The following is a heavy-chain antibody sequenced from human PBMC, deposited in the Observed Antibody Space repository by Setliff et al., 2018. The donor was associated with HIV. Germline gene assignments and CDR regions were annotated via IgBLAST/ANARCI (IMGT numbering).Heavy chain of an antibody. D-gene: IGHD3-3*01. Sequence: SETLSLTCAVYGRSLSGYYWSWIRQPPGKGLEWIGEINQSGSTNYNPSLKSRVTISVDTSKNQFSLKLSSVTAADTAVYYCARGVNPTYYDFWSGNYMRKYYYYYMDIWGKGTTVTVSS. CDR1: GRSLSGYY. V-gene: IGHV4-34*01. CDR3: ARGVNPTYYDFWSGNYMRKYYYYYMDI. CDR2: INQSGST. J-gene: IGHJ6*03.